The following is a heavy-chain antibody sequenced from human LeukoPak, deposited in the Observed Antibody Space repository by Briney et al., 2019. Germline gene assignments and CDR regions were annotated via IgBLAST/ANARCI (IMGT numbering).Heavy chain of an antibody. J-gene: IGHJ6*03. Sequence: GGSLRLSCAASGFTFDDYVMSWVRQAPGKGLESVSGINWNGGSTGYADSVKGRFTISRDNAKNSLYLQMNSLRAEDTALYYCARDRSARAPYMDVWGKGTTVTVSS. CDR2: INWNGGST. D-gene: IGHD1-26*01. V-gene: IGHV3-20*04. CDR1: GFTFDDYV. CDR3: ARDRSARAPYMDV.